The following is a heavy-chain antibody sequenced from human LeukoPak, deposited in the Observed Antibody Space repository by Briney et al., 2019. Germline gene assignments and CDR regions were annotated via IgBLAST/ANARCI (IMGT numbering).Heavy chain of an antibody. D-gene: IGHD2-15*01. V-gene: IGHV3-23*01. J-gene: IGHJ4*02. Sequence: PGGSLRLSCALSVFTFSRYAVSRVPRAPGKGLEWVSAISGSGGSTYYADSVEARFTISRDNSKYKLYLQMNVLRAEDTAIYFCSRARAASTYCFDSWGQGTLVTVSS. CDR1: VFTFSRYA. CDR2: ISGSGGST. CDR3: SRARAASTYCFDS.